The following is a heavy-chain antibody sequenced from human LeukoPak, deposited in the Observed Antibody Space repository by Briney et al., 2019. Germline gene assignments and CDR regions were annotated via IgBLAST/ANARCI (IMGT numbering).Heavy chain of an antibody. D-gene: IGHD6-13*01. CDR1: GYTFTGYY. CDR3: ARDPLPTYSSSWSAPGDY. CDR2: INPNSGGT. J-gene: IGHJ4*02. Sequence: ASVTVSCKASGYTFTGYYMHWVRQAPGQGLEWMGWINPNSGGTNYAQKFQGRVTMTRDTSISTAYMELSRLRSDDTAVYYCARDPLPTYSSSWSAPGDYWGQGTLVTVSS. V-gene: IGHV1-2*02.